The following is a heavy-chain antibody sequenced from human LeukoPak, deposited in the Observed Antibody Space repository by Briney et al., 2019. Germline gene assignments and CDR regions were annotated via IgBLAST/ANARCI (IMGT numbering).Heavy chain of an antibody. J-gene: IGHJ4*02. CDR3: ARLYYDYVWGSYRPSYYFDY. D-gene: IGHD3-16*02. CDR2: INHSGST. V-gene: IGHV4-34*01. Sequence: SETLSLTCAVYGGSFSGYYWSWIRQPPGKGLEWIGEINHSGSTNYNPSLKSRVTISVDTSKNQFSLKLSSVTAADTAVYYCARLYYDYVWGSYRPSYYFDYWGQGTLVTVSS. CDR1: GGSFSGYY.